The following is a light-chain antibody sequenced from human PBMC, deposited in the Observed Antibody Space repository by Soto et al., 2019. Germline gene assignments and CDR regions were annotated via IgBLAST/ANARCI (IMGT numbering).Light chain of an antibody. Sequence: EIVLTQSPATLSLSPGERATLSCRASQSVDSYVAWYQQRPGQAPRLLIYDVSNRATGIPARFRGSGSGTDFTLNISSLQPEDFAVYYCQQRSNWPPWTFGQGTKVQIK. V-gene: IGKV3-11*01. J-gene: IGKJ1*01. CDR2: DVS. CDR1: QSVDSY. CDR3: QQRSNWPPWT.